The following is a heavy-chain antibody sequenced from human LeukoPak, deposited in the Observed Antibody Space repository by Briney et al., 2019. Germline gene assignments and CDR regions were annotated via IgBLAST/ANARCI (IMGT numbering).Heavy chain of an antibody. V-gene: IGHV4-4*09. CDR3: ARSPYDFWSGYYYMDV. CDR1: GGSISAYY. Sequence: PSGALSLPCPGSGGSISAYYWSWIRQPPGKGLECIGYIYTSGSTNYNPSLKSRVTISVDTSKNQYSLKLRSVTAADTAVYYCARSPYDFWSGYYYMDVWGKGTTVTVSS. CDR2: IYTSGST. J-gene: IGHJ6*03. D-gene: IGHD3-3*01.